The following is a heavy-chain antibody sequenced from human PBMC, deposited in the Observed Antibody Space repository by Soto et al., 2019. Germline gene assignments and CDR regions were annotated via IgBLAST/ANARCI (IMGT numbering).Heavy chain of an antibody. D-gene: IGHD6-25*01. Sequence: GESQKITCDGSRYTFATYWIVWVRQIHGTSQEWMGTIYSDGSDTGYCPSCHCQCSCSADKSTSTGYLHWNSLQASDSAIYFCSRHKGGYSSSFRYY. V-gene: IGHV5-51*01. CDR2: IYSDGSDT. CDR3: SRHKGGYSSSFRYY. CDR1: RYTFATYW. J-gene: IGHJ6*01.